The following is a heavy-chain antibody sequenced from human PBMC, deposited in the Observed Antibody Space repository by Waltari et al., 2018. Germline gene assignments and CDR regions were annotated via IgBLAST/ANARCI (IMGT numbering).Heavy chain of an antibody. J-gene: IGHJ4*02. D-gene: IGHD6-25*01. Sequence: QVHLQESGPGLVKPSGTLSLTCEVPGASAPGDWWGWVRQPPGKGLEWIGEISHSGSNNYNPSLKSRLAMSVDKSKNEFSLKLTSVTAADTAVYYCARWSARISQREFYFDYWGQGILVTISS. V-gene: IGHV4-4*02. CDR1: GASAPGDW. CDR2: ISHSGSN. CDR3: ARWSARISQREFYFDY.